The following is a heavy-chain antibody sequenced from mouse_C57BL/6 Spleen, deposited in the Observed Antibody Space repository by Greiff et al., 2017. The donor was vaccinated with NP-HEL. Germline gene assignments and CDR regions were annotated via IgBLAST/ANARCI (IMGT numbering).Heavy chain of an antibody. CDR1: GYTFTEYT. Sequence: VHLVESGAELVKPGASVKLSCKASGYTFTEYTIHWVKQRSGQGLEWIGWFYPGSGSIKYNEKFKDKATLTADKSSSTVYMELSRLTSEDSAVYFCARHPYYYGSSSAWFAYWGQGTLVTVSA. CDR3: ARHPYYYGSSSAWFAY. J-gene: IGHJ3*01. D-gene: IGHD1-1*01. CDR2: FYPGSGSI. V-gene: IGHV1-62-2*01.